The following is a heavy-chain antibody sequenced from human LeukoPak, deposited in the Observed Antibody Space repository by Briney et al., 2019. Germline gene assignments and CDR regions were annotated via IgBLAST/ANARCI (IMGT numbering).Heavy chain of an antibody. CDR2: IIPIFGTA. D-gene: IGHD3-3*01. CDR1: VGTFSSYA. V-gene: IGHV1-69*05. Sequence: SVKVSCKASVGTFSSYAISWVRQAPGQGLEWMGGIIPIFGTANYAQKFQGRVTITTDESTSTAYMELSSLRSEDTAVYYCASEPIFGVVPDYYYYMDVWGKGTTVTVSS. J-gene: IGHJ6*03. CDR3: ASEPIFGVVPDYYYYMDV.